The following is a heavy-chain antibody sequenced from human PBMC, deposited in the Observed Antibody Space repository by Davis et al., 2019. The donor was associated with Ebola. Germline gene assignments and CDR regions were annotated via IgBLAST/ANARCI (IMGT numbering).Heavy chain of an antibody. D-gene: IGHD3-22*01. CDR2: IIPVSGIP. J-gene: IGHJ3*01. CDR3: ARGKLYYYAGSGYFDTFDA. CDR1: GGTFSSYA. V-gene: IGHV1-69*13. Sequence: SVKVSCKASGGTFSSYAISWVRQAPGQGLDWMGGIIPVSGIPKYAQKFQGRVTITADESTSTAYMELSSLRAEDTAVYYCARGKLYYYAGSGYFDTFDAWGQGTLVTVSS.